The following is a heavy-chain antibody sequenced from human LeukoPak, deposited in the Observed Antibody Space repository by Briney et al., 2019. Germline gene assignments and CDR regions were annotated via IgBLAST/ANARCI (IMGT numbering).Heavy chain of an antibody. D-gene: IGHD6-13*01. V-gene: IGHV4-39*01. Sequence: PSETLSLTCTVSGGPISSSTDYSGCIRQSRGKGPDGICSINYSGRISYKAPPSSRVTLSVDTSQNPFSLALPSVTAADTAVYYCARHEESWRLAGAGHSFPQSWFDPWGQGSLVTVSA. J-gene: IGHJ5*02. CDR2: INYSGRI. CDR3: ARHEESWRLAGAGHSFPQSWFDP. CDR1: GGPISSSTDY.